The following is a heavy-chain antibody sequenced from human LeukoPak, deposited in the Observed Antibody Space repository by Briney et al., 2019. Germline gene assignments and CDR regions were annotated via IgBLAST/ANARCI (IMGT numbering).Heavy chain of an antibody. CDR2: IYYSGST. V-gene: IGHV4-39*01. J-gene: IGHJ4*02. D-gene: IGHD3-9*01. CDR3: ARVNYDILTGYYKTIDY. CDR1: GGSISSSSYY. Sequence: SETPSLTCTVSGGSISSSSYYWGWIRQPPGKGLEWIGSIYYSGSTYYNPSLKSRVTISVDTSKNQFSLKLSSVTAADTAVYYCARVNYDILTGYYKTIDYWGQGTLVTVSS.